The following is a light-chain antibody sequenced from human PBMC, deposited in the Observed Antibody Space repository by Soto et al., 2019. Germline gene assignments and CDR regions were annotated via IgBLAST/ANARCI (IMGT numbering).Light chain of an antibody. CDR1: QSVHTF. CDR2: GAS. J-gene: IGKJ5*01. CDR3: HQRSNWPPDT. Sequence: EIVLTQPPDTLSLSPGERASLSCRASQSVHTFLAWYQQRPGQPPRLLIYGASTRATGVPARFSGSGSGTDFTLTISSLEPEHFAVYYCHQRSNWPPDTFGQGTRLDI. V-gene: IGKV3-11*01.